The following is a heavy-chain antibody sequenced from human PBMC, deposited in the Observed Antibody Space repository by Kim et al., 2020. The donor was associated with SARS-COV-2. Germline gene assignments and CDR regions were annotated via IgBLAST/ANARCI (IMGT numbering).Heavy chain of an antibody. CDR2: INAGNGNT. CDR1: GYTFTSYA. D-gene: IGHD1-26*01. J-gene: IGHJ4*02. V-gene: IGHV1-3*01. Sequence: ASVKVSCKASGYTFTSYAMHWVRQAPGQRLEWMGWINAGNGNTKYSQKFQGRVTITRDTSASTAYMELSSLRSEDTAVYYCAREGEWELPNHYYFDYWGERSPVSLSS. CDR3: AREGEWELPNHYYFDY.